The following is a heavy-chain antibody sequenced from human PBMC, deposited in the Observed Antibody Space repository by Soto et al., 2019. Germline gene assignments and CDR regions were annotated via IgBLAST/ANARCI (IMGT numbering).Heavy chain of an antibody. CDR2: IIPIFGTA. Sequence: VKVSCKASGGTFSSYAISWVRQAPGQGLEWMGGIIPIFGTANYAQKFQGRVTITADGSTSTAYMELSSLRSEDTAVYYCARDCSSTSCYLWAPDAFDIWGQGTMVTVSS. J-gene: IGHJ3*02. CDR1: GGTFSSYA. D-gene: IGHD2-2*01. CDR3: ARDCSSTSCYLWAPDAFDI. V-gene: IGHV1-69*13.